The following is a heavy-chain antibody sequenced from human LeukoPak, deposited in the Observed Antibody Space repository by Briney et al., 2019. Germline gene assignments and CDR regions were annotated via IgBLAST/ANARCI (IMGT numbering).Heavy chain of an antibody. CDR2: LNHSGNT. V-gene: IGHV4-34*01. Sequence: SETLSLTCAVYGGSFSGYYWSWIRQPPGKGLEWIGELNHSGNTNHNPSLKSRVTISVDTSKNQFSLKLSSVTAADTAVYYCARGGRGYYGSGSYYKSLDYYYYGMDVWGQGTLVTVSS. CDR1: GGSFSGYY. J-gene: IGHJ6*02. D-gene: IGHD3-10*01. CDR3: ARGGRGYYGSGSYYKSLDYYYYGMDV.